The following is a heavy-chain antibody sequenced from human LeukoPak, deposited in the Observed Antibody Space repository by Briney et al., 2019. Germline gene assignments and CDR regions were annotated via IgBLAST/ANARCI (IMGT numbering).Heavy chain of an antibody. V-gene: IGHV4-34*01. CDR3: ASRRGYSYGFR. J-gene: IGHJ4*02. D-gene: IGHD5-18*01. CDR2: INHSGST. Sequence: PSETLSLTCAVYGGSFSGYYWSWIRQPPGKGLEWIGEINHSGSTNYNPSLKSRVTISVDTSKNQFSLKLSSVTAADTAVYYCASRRGYSYGFRWGQGTLVTVSS. CDR1: GGSFSGYY.